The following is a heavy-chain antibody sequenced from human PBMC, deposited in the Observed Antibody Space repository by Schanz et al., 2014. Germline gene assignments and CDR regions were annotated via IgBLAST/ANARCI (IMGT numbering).Heavy chain of an antibody. CDR3: AKDLNRVATAPQS. V-gene: IGHV3-33*06. J-gene: IGHJ5*02. CDR2: IWFDGSNK. Sequence: VQLVESGGGLVKPGGSLRLSCAASGFTFSGYWMSWVRQAPGEGLVWVAIIWFDGSNKYYADSVKGRFTISRDNSKNTLFLQMNSLRDEDTALYYCAKDLNRVATAPQSWGQGTLVTVSS. CDR1: GFTFSGYW. D-gene: IGHD5-12*01.